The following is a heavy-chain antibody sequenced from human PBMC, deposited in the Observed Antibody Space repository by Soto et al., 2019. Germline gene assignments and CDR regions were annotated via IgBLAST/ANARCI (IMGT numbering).Heavy chain of an antibody. CDR1: GFTFSSYW. J-gene: IGHJ4*02. D-gene: IGHD3-22*01. Sequence: SAGSLRLSCAASGFTFSSYWMSWVRQAPGKGLEWVANIKQDGSVKYYVDSLKGRFTISRDNARNSLYLQMNSLRADDTAVYYCARAPTYYYDTSGYNDYWGQGTLVTVSS. CDR3: ARAPTYYYDTSGYNDY. V-gene: IGHV3-7*01. CDR2: IKQDGSVK.